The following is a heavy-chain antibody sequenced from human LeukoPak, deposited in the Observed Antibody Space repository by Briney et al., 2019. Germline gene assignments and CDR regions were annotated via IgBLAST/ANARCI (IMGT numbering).Heavy chain of an antibody. D-gene: IGHD2-15*01. V-gene: IGHV4-4*07. J-gene: IGHJ4*02. Sequence: PSETLSLTCSVSGGSISGYFWRWIRRPAGEGGEWIGRMYGSGRTNYTPSLRSRVTMSVDTSKSQFSLRLSCVTAADTAVYYCARHDGRPSVVDYWGQGTLVTVSS. CDR3: ARHDGRPSVVDY. CDR1: GGSISGYF. CDR2: MYGSGRT.